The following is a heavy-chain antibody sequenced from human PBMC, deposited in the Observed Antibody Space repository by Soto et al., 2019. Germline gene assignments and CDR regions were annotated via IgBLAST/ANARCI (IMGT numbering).Heavy chain of an antibody. J-gene: IGHJ4*02. CDR1: GYTFSDSY. CDR2: INPNNGGT. V-gene: IGHV1-2*02. Sequence: ASVKVSCKTSGYTFSDSYMHWVRQATGQGLEWMGWINPNNGGTNYAQKFQDRVTMTSDTSLTTAFLELSSLTYDDTAVYYCARTGLLTLSMDSWGQGTLVTVAS. D-gene: IGHD3-16*02. CDR3: ARTGLLTLSMDS.